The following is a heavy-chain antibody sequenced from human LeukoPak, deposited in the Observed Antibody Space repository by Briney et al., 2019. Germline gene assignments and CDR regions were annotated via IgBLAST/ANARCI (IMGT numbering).Heavy chain of an antibody. V-gene: IGHV3-66*02. CDR3: ARDQTTVTSWHAFDS. D-gene: IGHD4-17*01. CDR2: IYVGGAK. Sequence: GGSLRLSCAASGLAVSSNYVGWVRQAPGKGLEWVTTIYVGGAKNHGGSVKGRFTISRDDSENTLYLQMNSLKSDDTGIYFCARDQTTVTSWHAFDSWGQGRMVTVSS. CDR1: GLAVSSNY. J-gene: IGHJ3*02.